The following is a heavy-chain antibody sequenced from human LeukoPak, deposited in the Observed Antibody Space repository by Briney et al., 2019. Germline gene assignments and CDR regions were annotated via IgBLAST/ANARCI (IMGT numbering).Heavy chain of an antibody. Sequence: GGSLRLSCAASGFTFSTYAVTWVRQAPGKGLEWVSTISASGATTNYADSVKGRFTISRDNSKSTLYLQMDSLRAEDTAVYYCAKVGYCSSTSCYTPFDYWGQGTLVTVSS. D-gene: IGHD2-2*02. CDR1: GFTFSTYA. J-gene: IGHJ4*02. V-gene: IGHV3-23*01. CDR2: ISASGATT. CDR3: AKVGYCSSTSCYTPFDY.